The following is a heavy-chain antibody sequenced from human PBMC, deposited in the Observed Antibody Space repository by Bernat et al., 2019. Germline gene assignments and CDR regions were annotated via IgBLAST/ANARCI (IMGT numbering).Heavy chain of an antibody. CDR1: GFTFSSYG. CDR3: ARGGSSSWYDAFDI. CDR2: IWYDGSNK. D-gene: IGHD6-13*01. V-gene: IGHV3-33*01. J-gene: IGHJ3*02. Sequence: QVQLVESGGGVVQPGRSLRLSCAASGFTFSSYGMHWVRQAPGKGLEWVAVIWYDGSNKYYADSVKGRFTMSRDNSKNTLYLQMNSMRAEDTAVYYCARGGSSSWYDAFDIWGQGTMVTVSS.